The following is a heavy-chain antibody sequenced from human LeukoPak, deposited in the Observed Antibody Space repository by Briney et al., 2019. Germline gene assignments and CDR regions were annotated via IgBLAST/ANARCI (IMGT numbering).Heavy chain of an antibody. CDR3: ARGGIAAADKRDYYYGMDV. CDR1: GGTFSSYA. D-gene: IGHD6-13*01. V-gene: IGHV1-69*04. J-gene: IGHJ6*02. CDR2: IIPILGIA. Sequence: GASVKVPCKASGGTFSSYAISWVRQAPGQGLEWMGRIIPILGIANYAQKFQGRVTITADKSTSTAYMELSSLRSEDTAVYYCARGGIAAADKRDYYYGMDVWGQGTTVTVSS.